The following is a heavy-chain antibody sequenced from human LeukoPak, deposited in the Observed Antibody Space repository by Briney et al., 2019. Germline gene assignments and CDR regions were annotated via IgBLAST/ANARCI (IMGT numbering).Heavy chain of an antibody. D-gene: IGHD2-21*02. Sequence: GGSLRLSCAASGFTFSSYAMSWVRQAPGKGLEWVSAISGSGGSTYYADSVKGRFTISRDNAKNSLYLQMNSLRAEDTAVYYCARDLVYCGGDCYNWFDPWGQGTLVTVSS. V-gene: IGHV3-23*01. J-gene: IGHJ5*02. CDR2: ISGSGGST. CDR3: ARDLVYCGGDCYNWFDP. CDR1: GFTFSSYA.